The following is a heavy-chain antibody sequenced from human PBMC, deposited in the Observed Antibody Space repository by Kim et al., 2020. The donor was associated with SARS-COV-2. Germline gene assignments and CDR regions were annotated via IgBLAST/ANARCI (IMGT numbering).Heavy chain of an antibody. D-gene: IGHD5-18*01. CDR1: GGTFSSYA. CDR2: IIPIFGTA. J-gene: IGHJ4*02. Sequence: SVKVSCKASGGTFSSYAISWVRQAPGQGLEWMGGIIPIFGTANYAQKFQGRVTITADESTSTAYMELSSLRSEDTAVYYCARGGYSYGYCCYFDYWGQGTLVTVSS. V-gene: IGHV1-69*13. CDR3: ARGGYSYGYCCYFDY.